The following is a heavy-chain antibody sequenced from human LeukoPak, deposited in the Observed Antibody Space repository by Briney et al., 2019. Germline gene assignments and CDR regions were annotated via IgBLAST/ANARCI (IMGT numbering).Heavy chain of an antibody. CDR1: GFTVSNNY. Sequence: GGSLRLSCAASGFTVSNNYMSWVRQAPGKGLEWVSVIYKVGNTFYADFVKGRSTISRDNSKNTLYLHMNSLGAEDTALYYCARGLAVGGTGVWAFDIWGQGTMVTVSS. CDR2: IYKVGNT. D-gene: IGHD1-26*01. J-gene: IGHJ3*02. V-gene: IGHV3-66*01. CDR3: ARGLAVGGTGVWAFDI.